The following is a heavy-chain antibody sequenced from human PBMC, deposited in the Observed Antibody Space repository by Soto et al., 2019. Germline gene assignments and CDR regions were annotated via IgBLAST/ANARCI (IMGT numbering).Heavy chain of an antibody. CDR3: ARRDCSGGSCYSSSYWYFDL. D-gene: IGHD2-15*01. J-gene: IGHJ2*01. CDR2: INHSGST. CDR1: GGSFSGYY. V-gene: IGHV4-34*01. Sequence: QVQLQQWGAGLLKPSETLSFTCAVYGGSFSGYYWSWIRQPPGKGLEWIGEINHSGSTNYNPSLKSRVTISVDTSKNQFSLKLSSVTAADTAVYYCARRDCSGGSCYSSSYWYFDLWGRGTLVTVSS.